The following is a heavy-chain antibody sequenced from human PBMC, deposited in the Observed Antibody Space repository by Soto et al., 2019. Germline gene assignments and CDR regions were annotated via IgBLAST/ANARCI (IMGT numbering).Heavy chain of an antibody. V-gene: IGHV3-23*01. CDR2: ISSSGGNI. CDR3: ARDRPHTAQ. J-gene: IGHJ4*02. Sequence: PGGSLRLSCAASGFTFSSYSMSWVRQAPGKGLEWVSGISSSGGNIIYADSVKGRFTISRDNSKNTLYLQMNSLRAEDTAVYYCARDRPHTAQWGQGTLVTVSS. CDR1: GFTFSSYS.